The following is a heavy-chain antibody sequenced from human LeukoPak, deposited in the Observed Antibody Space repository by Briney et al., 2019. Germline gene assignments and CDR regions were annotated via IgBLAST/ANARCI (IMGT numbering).Heavy chain of an antibody. CDR2: ISPSGGST. V-gene: IGHV1-46*01. CDR1: GYTFTTYY. J-gene: IGHJ3*02. Sequence: ASVKVSCKASGYTFTTYYIHWERQAPGQGLEWMGIISPSGGSTSYAQKFQGRVTTTRDTSTSTVYMELSSLRSEDTAVYYCTRTYYYDSSGYYYGRDAFDIWGQGTMVTVSS. D-gene: IGHD3-22*01. CDR3: TRTYYYDSSGYYYGRDAFDI.